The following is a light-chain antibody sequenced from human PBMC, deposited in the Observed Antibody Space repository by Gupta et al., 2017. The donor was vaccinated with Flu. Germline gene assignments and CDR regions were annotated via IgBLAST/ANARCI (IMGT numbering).Light chain of an antibody. CDR2: QVS. Sequence: DVVMTQSTLSLPVTLGQPASISCRSSQSLVYSDGNTYLHWFQQRPGQSPRRLIYQVSHRESGVPDRFSGSGSGTDFILKISRVEAEDVGVYYCMQGSRWPWAFGQGTKVEIK. V-gene: IGKV2-30*01. J-gene: IGKJ1*01. CDR3: MQGSRWPWA. CDR1: QSLVYSDGNTY.